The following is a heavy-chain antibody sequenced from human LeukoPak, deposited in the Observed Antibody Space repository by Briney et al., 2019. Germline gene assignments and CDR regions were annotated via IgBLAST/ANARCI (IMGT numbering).Heavy chain of an antibody. CDR2: INWNGGNT. Sequence: GGSLRLSCAASGFTFDDYGMSWVRQAPGKGLEWVSGINWNGGNTDYADSVKGRFTISRDNAKNSLYLQMNSLRAEDTALYYRARGGYCTSTSCYQDYWGQGTLVTVSS. CDR3: ARGGYCTSTSCYQDY. V-gene: IGHV3-20*04. D-gene: IGHD2-2*01. J-gene: IGHJ4*02. CDR1: GFTFDDYG.